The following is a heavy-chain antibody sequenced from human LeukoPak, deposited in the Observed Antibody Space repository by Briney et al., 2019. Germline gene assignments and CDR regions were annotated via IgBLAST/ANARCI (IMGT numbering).Heavy chain of an antibody. D-gene: IGHD6-13*01. Sequence: ASVKVSCRAPGYTFINYAINWGRQAPGQRPEWMGWINAGNGNTKYSQKFQGRITITRDTSASTAYMELSSLTSEDTAVYYCARGPRAAADDYWGQGTLVTVSS. V-gene: IGHV1-3*01. CDR3: ARGPRAAADDY. CDR2: INAGNGNT. CDR1: GYTFINYA. J-gene: IGHJ4*02.